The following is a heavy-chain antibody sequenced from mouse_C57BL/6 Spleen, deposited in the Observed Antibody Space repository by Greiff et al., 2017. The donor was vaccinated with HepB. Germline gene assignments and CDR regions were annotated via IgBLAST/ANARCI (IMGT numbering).Heavy chain of an antibody. D-gene: IGHD1-1*01. CDR1: GFTFSSYA. CDR3: TRRGITTVVADYAMDY. Sequence: EVKLMESGEGLVKPGGSLKLSCAASGFTFSSYAMSWVRQTPEKRLEWVAYISSGGDYIYYADTVKGRFTISRDNARNTLYLQMSSLKSEDTAMYYCTRRGITTVVADYAMDYWGQGTSVTVSS. V-gene: IGHV5-9-1*02. CDR2: ISSGGDYI. J-gene: IGHJ4*01.